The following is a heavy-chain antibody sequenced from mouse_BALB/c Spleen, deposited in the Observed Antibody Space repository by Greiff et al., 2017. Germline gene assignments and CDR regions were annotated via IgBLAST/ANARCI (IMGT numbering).Heavy chain of an antibody. CDR1: GYSFTGYF. Sequence: EVQLQQSGPELVKPGASVKISCKASGYSFTGYFMNWVMQSHGKSLEWIGRINPYNGDTFYNQKFKGKATLTVDKSSSTAHMDLRSLASEDSAVYYCAREGDRYEAWFAYWGQGTLVTVSA. D-gene: IGHD2-14*01. V-gene: IGHV1-20*02. CDR3: AREGDRYEAWFAY. J-gene: IGHJ3*01. CDR2: INPYNGDT.